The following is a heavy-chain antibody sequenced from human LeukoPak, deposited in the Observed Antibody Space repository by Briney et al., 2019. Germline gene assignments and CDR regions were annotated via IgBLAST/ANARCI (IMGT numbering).Heavy chain of an antibody. CDR3: AKDRDYESSGYFDY. CDR1: GFTFSSYG. Sequence: GGSLRLSCAASGFTFSSYGMHWVRQAPGKGLEWVAVISYDGSNKYYADSVKGRFTISRDNSKNTLYLQMNSLRAEDTAVYYCAKDRDYESSGYFDYWGQGTLVTVSS. D-gene: IGHD3-22*01. J-gene: IGHJ4*02. V-gene: IGHV3-30*18. CDR2: ISYDGSNK.